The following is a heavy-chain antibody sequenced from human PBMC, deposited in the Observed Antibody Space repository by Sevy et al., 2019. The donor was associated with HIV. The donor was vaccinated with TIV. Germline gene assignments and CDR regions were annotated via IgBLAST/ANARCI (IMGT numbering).Heavy chain of an antibody. J-gene: IGHJ4*02. CDR2: ISYDGNNR. CDR3: ARVAVEYCTNDCYHRFDH. Sequence: GGSLRLSCVASGFTFPIYSVVWVRRAPGKGLEWLTLISYDGNNRYYADSVKGRFTISIANSNNILYLQMTSLRVEDTALYFCARVAVEYCTNDCYHRFDHWGLGTLVTVSS. CDR1: GFTFPIYS. D-gene: IGHD2-8*01. V-gene: IGHV3-30*04.